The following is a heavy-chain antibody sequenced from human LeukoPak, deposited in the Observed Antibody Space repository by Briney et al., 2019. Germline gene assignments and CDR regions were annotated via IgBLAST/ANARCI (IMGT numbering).Heavy chain of an antibody. CDR1: GYTFTSYG. CDR2: ISAYNGNT. V-gene: IGHV1-18*01. CDR3: ARGGNIVVVPAANYYFDY. D-gene: IGHD2-2*01. J-gene: IGHJ4*02. Sequence: ASVKVSCKASGYTFTSYGISWVRQAPGRGLEWMGWISAYNGNTNYAQKLQGRVTMTTDTSTSTAYMELRSLRSDDTAVYYCARGGNIVVVPAANYYFDYWGQGTLVTVSS.